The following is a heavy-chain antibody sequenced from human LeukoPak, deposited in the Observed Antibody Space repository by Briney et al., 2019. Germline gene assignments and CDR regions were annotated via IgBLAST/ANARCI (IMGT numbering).Heavy chain of an antibody. Sequence: GGSLRLSCATSGFPFETNAMSWVRQAPGKGLEWVATIGNTETFYADSVTGRFTISRANSTNTVNLQMNRLRVEDTAIYYCAKDWIQFNRVFDCFDSWGQGTLVTVSS. D-gene: IGHD5-18*01. CDR1: GFPFETNA. CDR2: IGNTET. CDR3: AKDWIQFNRVFDCFDS. V-gene: IGHV3-23*01. J-gene: IGHJ4*02.